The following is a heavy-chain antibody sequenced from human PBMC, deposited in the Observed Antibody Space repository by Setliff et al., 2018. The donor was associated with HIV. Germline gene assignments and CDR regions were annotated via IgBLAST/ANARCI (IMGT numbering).Heavy chain of an antibody. J-gene: IGHJ3*02. V-gene: IGHV1-18*01. CDR2: ISAYNGNT. CDR3: AKTYYYDSSGPDAFDI. D-gene: IGHD3-22*01. CDR1: GYTFTSYG. Sequence: ASVKVSCKASGYTFTSYGISWVRQAPGQGLEWMGWISAYNGNTNYAQKLQGRVTMTTDTSTSTAYVELRSLRSDDTAVYYCAKTYYYDSSGPDAFDIWGQGTMVTVSS.